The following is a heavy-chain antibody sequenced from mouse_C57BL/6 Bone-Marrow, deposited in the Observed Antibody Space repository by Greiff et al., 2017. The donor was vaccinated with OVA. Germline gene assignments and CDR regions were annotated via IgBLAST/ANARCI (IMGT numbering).Heavy chain of an antibody. CDR3: ARNGYWTYWYFDV. J-gene: IGHJ1*03. D-gene: IGHD2-3*01. CDR2: IDPSDSYT. V-gene: IGHV1-69*01. Sequence: QVQLQQPGAELVMPGASVKLSCKASGYTFTSYWMHWVKQRPGQGLEWIGEIDPSDSYTNYNQKLKGKSTLTVDKASSTAYMQLSSLTSEDSAVYYCARNGYWTYWYFDVWGTGTTVTVSS. CDR1: GYTFTSYW.